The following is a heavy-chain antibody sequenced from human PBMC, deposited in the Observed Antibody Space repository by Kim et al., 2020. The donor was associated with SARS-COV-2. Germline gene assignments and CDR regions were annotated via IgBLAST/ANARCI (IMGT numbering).Heavy chain of an antibody. V-gene: IGHV3-23*01. D-gene: IGHD3-10*01. CDR3: AKVRGRYLRGCDFDY. Sequence: GGSLRLSCAASGFTFSNYDMTWVRQAPGKGLEWVSDISGSGSLTYYADSVKGRFIISRDSSKDTVFLQMNSLRADDTAVYFCAKVRGRYLRGCDFDYWGQGTLVTVSS. CDR1: GFTFSNYD. CDR2: ISGSGSLT. J-gene: IGHJ4*02.